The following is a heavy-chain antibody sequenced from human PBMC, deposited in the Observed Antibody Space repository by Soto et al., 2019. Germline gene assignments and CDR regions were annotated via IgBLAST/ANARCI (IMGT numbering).Heavy chain of an antibody. V-gene: IGHV3-74*01. CDR3: ARGIRGHYGSDV. Sequence: EVQLVESGGDLVQPGGSLRLSCAASGFIFSSYWMHWVRQAPGKGLVWVSRCKSDGSTYYADSVKGRFTISRDNAKNTLYLQMNSLTVEDTAVYYCARGIRGHYGSDVWGQGTMVTVSS. J-gene: IGHJ3*01. D-gene: IGHD5-12*01. CDR2: CKSDGST. CDR1: GFIFSSYW.